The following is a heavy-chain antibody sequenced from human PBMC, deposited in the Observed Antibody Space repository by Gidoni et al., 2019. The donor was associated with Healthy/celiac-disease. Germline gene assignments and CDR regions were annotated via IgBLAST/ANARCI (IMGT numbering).Heavy chain of an antibody. J-gene: IGHJ4*02. V-gene: IGHV3-9*01. CDR2: ISWNSGSI. CDR3: AKGGVVTVYFDY. D-gene: IGHD2-15*01. CDR1: GFTFDDYA. Sequence: EVQRVESGGGLVQPGRSRRLACAAHGFTFDDYAMHWVRQAPGKGLGWVSGISWNSGSIGYADSVKGRFTISRDNAKNSLYLQMNSLRAEDTALYYCAKGGVVTVYFDYWGQGTLVTVSS.